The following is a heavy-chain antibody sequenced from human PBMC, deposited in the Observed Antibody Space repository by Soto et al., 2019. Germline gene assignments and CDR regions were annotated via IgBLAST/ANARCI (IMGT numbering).Heavy chain of an antibody. CDR1: GGSFSGYY. CDR3: APRAVVVPAVRGGYYGMDV. J-gene: IGHJ6*02. V-gene: IGHV4-34*01. Sequence: PSETLSLTCAVYGGSFSGYYWSWIRQPPGKGLEWIGEINHSGSTNYNPSLKSRVTISVDTSKNQFSLKLSSVTAADTAVYYCAPRAVVVPAVRGGYYGMDVWGQGTTVTSP. CDR2: INHSGST. D-gene: IGHD2-2*01.